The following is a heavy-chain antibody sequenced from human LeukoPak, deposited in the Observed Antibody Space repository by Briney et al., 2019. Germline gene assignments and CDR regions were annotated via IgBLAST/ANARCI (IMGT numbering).Heavy chain of an antibody. CDR1: RYTFTSYY. V-gene: IGHV1-46*01. J-gene: IGHJ4*02. CDR2: INHSGGST. D-gene: IGHD4-17*01. CDR3: ARGIYDYGDLGY. Sequence: ASLKVSCKASRYTFTSYYMHWVRQAPGQGLEWMGIINHSGGSTSYAQKFQGRVTMTRDTSTSTVYMELSSLRSEDTAVYYCARGIYDYGDLGYWGQGTLVTVSS.